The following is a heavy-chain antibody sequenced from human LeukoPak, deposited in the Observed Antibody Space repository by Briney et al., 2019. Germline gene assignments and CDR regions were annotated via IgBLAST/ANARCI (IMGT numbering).Heavy chain of an antibody. CDR3: ARAAYVDYTFVF. CDR1: RGANSGYY. D-gene: IGHD4-17*01. J-gene: IGHJ4*02. Sequence: SETLSLTCTVSRGANSGYYWTWLRQPPAKGLEWIGYIYVSGSTNYNPSLTSRVTISVDTSKNQCSLRLNSVTAADTAVYYCARAAYVDYTFVFSGQGAQVTVSS. CDR2: IYVSGST. V-gene: IGHV4-59*01.